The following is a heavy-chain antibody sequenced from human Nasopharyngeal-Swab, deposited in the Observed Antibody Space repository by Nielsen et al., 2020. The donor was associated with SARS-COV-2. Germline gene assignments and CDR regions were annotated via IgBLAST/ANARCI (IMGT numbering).Heavy chain of an antibody. D-gene: IGHD1-26*01. Sequence: GGSLRLSCIVSGFTFSSYAMNWVRHAPGKGLEWVSSIRGSGASTYYADSVKGRFTISRHNSKNTVYLQMNSLRAEDTAVYYCAKVRGVGATEDHFDYWGQGTLLTVSS. J-gene: IGHJ4*02. CDR2: IRGSGAST. V-gene: IGHV3-23*01. CDR1: GFTFSSYA. CDR3: AKVRGVGATEDHFDY.